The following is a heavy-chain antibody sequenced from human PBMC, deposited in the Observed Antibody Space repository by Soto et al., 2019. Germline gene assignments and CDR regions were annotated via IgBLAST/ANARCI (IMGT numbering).Heavy chain of an antibody. CDR2: INVGNGDT. Sequence: ASVKVSCKASEYTFTNYTTHCVRQAPGQRVERKGWINVGNGDTKYSQSYQGRVTITRDTSASTAYMELSSLGSEDTPVYYCAREGSVESLHSMDVWGQGTTVTVSS. CDR3: AREGSVESLHSMDV. V-gene: IGHV1-3*01. J-gene: IGHJ6*02. CDR1: EYTFTNYT. D-gene: IGHD6-19*01.